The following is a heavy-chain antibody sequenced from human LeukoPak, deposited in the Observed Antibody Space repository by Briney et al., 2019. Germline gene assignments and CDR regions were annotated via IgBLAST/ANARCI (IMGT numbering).Heavy chain of an antibody. CDR3: ARSRILDY. V-gene: IGHV3-74*01. CDR2: INSDGSTT. Sequence: GGSLRLSCAASGFTFSSYWMYWVRQGPGKGLVWVSHINSDGSTTYYTDSVKGRFTISRDNAKNTLYLQMNSLRAEDTAVYYCARSRILDYWGQGTLVTVSS. D-gene: IGHD5-18*01. CDR1: GFTFSSYW. J-gene: IGHJ4*02.